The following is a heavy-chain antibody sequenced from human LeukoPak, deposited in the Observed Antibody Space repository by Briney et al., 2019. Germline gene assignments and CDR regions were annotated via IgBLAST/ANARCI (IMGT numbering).Heavy chain of an antibody. V-gene: IGHV3-30-3*01. CDR3: ARGRGPTIFAREFDP. D-gene: IGHD3-3*01. Sequence: GGSLRLSCAASGFTFSSYAMHWVRQAPGKGLEWVAVISYDGSNKYYADSVKGRFTISRDNSKNTLYLQMNSLRAEDTAVYYCARGRGPTIFAREFDPWGQGTLVTVSS. CDR2: ISYDGSNK. J-gene: IGHJ5*02. CDR1: GFTFSSYA.